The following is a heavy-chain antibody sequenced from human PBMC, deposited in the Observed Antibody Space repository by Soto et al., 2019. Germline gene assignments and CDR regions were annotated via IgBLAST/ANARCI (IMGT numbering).Heavy chain of an antibody. CDR1: GFTFSSYA. CDR2: ISYDGSNK. Sequence: QVQLVESGGGVVQPGRSLRLSCAASGFTFSSYAMHWVRQAPGKGLEWVTVISYDGSNKYYADSVKGRFTISRDNSKNTLYLQMNCLRAEDTTVYYCARGDSGWYSSYCDYWGQGTLVTVSS. D-gene: IGHD6-19*01. V-gene: IGHV3-30-3*01. CDR3: ARGDSGWYSSYCDY. J-gene: IGHJ4*02.